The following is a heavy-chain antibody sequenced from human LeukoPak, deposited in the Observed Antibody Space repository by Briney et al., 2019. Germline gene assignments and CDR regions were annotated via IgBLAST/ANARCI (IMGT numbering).Heavy chain of an antibody. CDR1: GFIFSTYT. CDR3: ARDQYYSGSGSYYN. Sequence: PGGSLRLSCTASGFIFSTYTMNWVRQAPGKGLEWVSSISSSSYYIYYADSVKGRFTISRDNAKNTLYLQMNSLRAEDTAVYYCARDQYYSGSGSYYNWGRGTLVTVSS. CDR2: ISSSSYYI. V-gene: IGHV3-21*01. D-gene: IGHD3-10*01. J-gene: IGHJ4*02.